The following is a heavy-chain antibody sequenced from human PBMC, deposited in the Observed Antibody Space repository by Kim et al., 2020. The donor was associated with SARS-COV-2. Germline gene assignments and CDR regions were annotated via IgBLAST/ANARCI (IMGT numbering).Heavy chain of an antibody. CDR3: ARSYYDYIWGSYRRPTSGGPFDY. J-gene: IGHJ4*02. D-gene: IGHD3-16*02. CDR1: GYSFTSYW. V-gene: IGHV5-51*01. CDR2: IYPGDSDT. Sequence: GESLKISCKGSGYSFTSYWIGRVRQMPGKGLEWMGIIYPGDSDTRYSPSFQGQVTISADKSISTAYLQWSSLKASDTAMYYCARSYYDYIWGSYRRPTSGGPFDYWGQGTLVTVSS.